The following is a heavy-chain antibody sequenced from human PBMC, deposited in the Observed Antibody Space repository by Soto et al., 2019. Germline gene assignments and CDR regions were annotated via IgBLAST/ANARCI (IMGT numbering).Heavy chain of an antibody. V-gene: IGHV3-33*01. CDR2: IWFDGSDK. D-gene: IGHD2-2*01. CDR1: GFTFSNYG. Sequence: PGGSLRLSCAASGFTFSNYGMHWVRQAPGKGLEWVALIWFDGSDKYYADSVKGRFTMSRDNSKTTVYLQMNSLRAEDTAMYYCARLYCSSPSCYSVGAFEIRGQGTMVTVSS. J-gene: IGHJ3*02. CDR3: ARLYCSSPSCYSVGAFEI.